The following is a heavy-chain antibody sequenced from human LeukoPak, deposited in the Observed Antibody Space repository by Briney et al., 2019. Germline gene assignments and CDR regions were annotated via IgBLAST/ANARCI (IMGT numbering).Heavy chain of an antibody. CDR3: TRDQTPYY. CDR2: IRSQIYGGTP. Sequence: GGSLRLSCTGSGFTFGDYAMTWVRQAPGKGLEWVGFIRSQIYGGTPEYAASVKGRFTISRDDSEGVAYLQMKTEDTAVYYCTRDQTPYYWGQGTLVTVSS. CDR1: GFTFGDYA. V-gene: IGHV3-49*04. J-gene: IGHJ4*02.